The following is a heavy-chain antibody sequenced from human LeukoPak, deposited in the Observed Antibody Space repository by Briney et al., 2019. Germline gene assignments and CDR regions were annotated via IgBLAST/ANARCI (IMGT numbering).Heavy chain of an antibody. Sequence: GASVKVSCKASGGTLSSYAISWVRQAPGQGLEWMGRIIPIFGTANYAQKFQGRVTITTDESTSTAYMELSSLRSEDTAVYYCARDPLDCSGGRCSDYWGQGTLVTVSS. CDR3: ARDPLDCSGGRCSDY. CDR1: GGTLSSYA. V-gene: IGHV1-69*05. CDR2: IIPIFGTA. D-gene: IGHD2-15*01. J-gene: IGHJ4*02.